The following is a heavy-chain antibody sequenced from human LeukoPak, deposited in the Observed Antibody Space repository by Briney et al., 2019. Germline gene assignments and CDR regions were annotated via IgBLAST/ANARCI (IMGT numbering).Heavy chain of an antibody. J-gene: IGHJ4*02. D-gene: IGHD5-18*01. V-gene: IGHV1-2*02. CDR1: GYTFTGYY. CDR3: ATARDTTMGSY. Sequence: ASVKVSCKASGYTFTGYYMHWVRQAPGQGLEWMGWINPNSGGTNYAQKFQGRVTITADKSTSTAYMELSSLRSEDTAVYYCATARDTTMGSYWGQGTLVTVSS. CDR2: INPNSGGT.